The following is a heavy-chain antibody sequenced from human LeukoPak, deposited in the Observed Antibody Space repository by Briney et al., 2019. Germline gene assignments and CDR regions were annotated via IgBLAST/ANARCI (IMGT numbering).Heavy chain of an antibody. D-gene: IGHD1-26*01. J-gene: IGHJ4*02. CDR2: ISGSGGST. CDR3: AKDRELSALDY. Sequence: GGSLRLSCAASGFTVSSNYMSWVRQAPGKGLEWVSAISGSGGSTYYADSVKGRFTISRDNSKNTLYLQMNSLRAEDTAVYYCAKDRELSALDYWGQGTLVTVSS. CDR1: GFTVSSNY. V-gene: IGHV3-23*01.